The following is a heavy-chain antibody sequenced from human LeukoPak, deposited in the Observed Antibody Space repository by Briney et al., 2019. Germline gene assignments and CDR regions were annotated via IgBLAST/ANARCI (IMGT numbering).Heavy chain of an antibody. D-gene: IGHD3-3*01. Sequence: GGSLRLSCAASGFTFSSYAMSWVRQAPGKGLEWVSAISGSGGSTYYADSVKGRFTISRDNAKNSLYLQMNSLRAEDTALYYCARDVGFLEWLLSHWGQGTLVTVSS. CDR3: ARDVGFLEWLLSH. J-gene: IGHJ4*02. CDR2: ISGSGGST. CDR1: GFTFSSYA. V-gene: IGHV3-23*01.